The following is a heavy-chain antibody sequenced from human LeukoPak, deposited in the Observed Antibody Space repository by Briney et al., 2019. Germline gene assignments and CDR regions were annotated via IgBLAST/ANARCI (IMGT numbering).Heavy chain of an antibody. CDR2: IKQDGSEK. CDR1: GFTFSSYW. CDR3: ARAIRSRGGNDYVWGSYRSTYYFDY. J-gene: IGHJ4*02. Sequence: PGGSLRLSCAASGFTFSSYWMSWVRQAPGKGLVWVASIKQDGSEKYYVDSVKGRFTISRDNAQNSLYLQMNSLRAEDTALYYCARAIRSRGGNDYVWGSYRSTYYFDYWGQGTLVTVSS. D-gene: IGHD3-16*02. V-gene: IGHV3-7*03.